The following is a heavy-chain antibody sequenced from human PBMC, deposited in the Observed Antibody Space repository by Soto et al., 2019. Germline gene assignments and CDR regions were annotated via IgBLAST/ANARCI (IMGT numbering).Heavy chain of an antibody. CDR3: AKGGTYCSGGSCNYDAFDI. Sequence: EVQLVESGGGLVQPGRSLRLSCAASGFTFDDYAMHWVRQAPGKGLEWVSGISWNSGSIGYADSVKGRFTISRDNAKNSRYLQMNSVRAEDTALYYCAKGGTYCSGGSCNYDAFDIWGQGTMVTVSS. J-gene: IGHJ3*02. CDR1: GFTFDDYA. CDR2: ISWNSGSI. D-gene: IGHD2-15*01. V-gene: IGHV3-9*01.